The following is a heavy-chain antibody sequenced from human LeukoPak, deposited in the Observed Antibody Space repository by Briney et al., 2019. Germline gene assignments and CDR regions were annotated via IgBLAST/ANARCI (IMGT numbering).Heavy chain of an antibody. CDR2: IYYSGST. Sequence: PSQTLSLTCTVSGGSISSGDYYWSWIRQPPGKGLEWIGYIYYSGSTYYNPSLKSRVTISVDTSKNQFSLKLSSVTAADTAVYYCARSLSSWYRLDYWGQGTLVTVSS. J-gene: IGHJ4*02. D-gene: IGHD6-13*01. CDR1: GGSISSGDYY. V-gene: IGHV4-30-4*01. CDR3: ARSLSSWYRLDY.